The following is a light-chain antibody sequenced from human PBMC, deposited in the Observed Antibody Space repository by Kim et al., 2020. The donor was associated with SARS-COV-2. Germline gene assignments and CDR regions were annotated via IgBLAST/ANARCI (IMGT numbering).Light chain of an antibody. V-gene: IGKV1-27*01. CDR1: QGISNY. CDR2: AAS. Sequence: DIQMTQSPSSLSASVGDRVTITCRASQGISNYLAWYQQKPGKVPKLLIYAASTLQSGVPSRFSGSGSGTDFTLTISSLQAEDVATYYCQKYNSALSLTFGGGTNVDIK. CDR3: QKYNSALSLT. J-gene: IGKJ4*01.